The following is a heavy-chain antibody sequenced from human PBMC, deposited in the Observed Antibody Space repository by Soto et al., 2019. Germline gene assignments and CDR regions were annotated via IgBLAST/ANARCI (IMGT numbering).Heavy chain of an antibody. Sequence: EVQLLESGGGLVQPGGSLRLSCVASGFTFSIYAMSWVRQAPGKGLEWVSGISGSGGSTYYADSVKGRFTISRDNSKNTLYLQMNSLRAEDTAVYYCAKREGYGVVDYWGQGTLVSVSS. CDR2: ISGSGGST. CDR1: GFTFSIYA. D-gene: IGHD5-18*01. V-gene: IGHV3-23*01. CDR3: AKREGYGVVDY. J-gene: IGHJ4*02.